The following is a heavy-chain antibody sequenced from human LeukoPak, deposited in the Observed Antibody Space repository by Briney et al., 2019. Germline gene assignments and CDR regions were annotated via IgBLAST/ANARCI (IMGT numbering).Heavy chain of an antibody. Sequence: VASVKVSCKASGYTFTGYYMHWVRQAPGQGLEWMGWINPNSGGTNYAQKFQGRVTMTRDTSISTAYMELSRLRSDDTAVYYCATHQSASYYYDSSGYCMLDYWGQGTLVTVSS. V-gene: IGHV1-2*02. D-gene: IGHD3-22*01. CDR2: INPNSGGT. CDR1: GYTFTGYY. CDR3: ATHQSASYYYDSSGYCMLDY. J-gene: IGHJ4*02.